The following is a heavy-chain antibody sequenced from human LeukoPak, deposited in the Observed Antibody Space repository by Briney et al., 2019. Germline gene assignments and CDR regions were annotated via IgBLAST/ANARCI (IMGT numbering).Heavy chain of an antibody. D-gene: IGHD6-19*01. CDR1: GFTFSSYA. J-gene: IGHJ3*02. Sequence: PGGSLRLSCAASGFTFSSYAMHWVRQAPGKGLGWVAVISYDGSNKYYADSVKGRFTISRDNSKNTLYLQMNSLRAEDTAVYYCARDSAGWTGAFDIWGQGTMVTVSS. CDR2: ISYDGSNK. V-gene: IGHV3-30-3*01. CDR3: ARDSAGWTGAFDI.